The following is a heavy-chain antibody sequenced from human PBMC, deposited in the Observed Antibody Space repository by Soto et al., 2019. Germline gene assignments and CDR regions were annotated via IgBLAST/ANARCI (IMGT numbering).Heavy chain of an antibody. CDR2: ISYSGNT. CDR3: ARDLRGRGFLDY. V-gene: IGHV4-31*03. CDR1: GGSVSGGGFH. J-gene: IGHJ4*02. Sequence: SETLSLTCIVSGGSVSGGGFHWTWIRQHPGKGLECIGYISYSGNTYYNPSLKSRLIISLDTSKNQVSLTLSSVTAADTAVYYCARDLRGRGFLDYWGQGTLVTVSS. D-gene: IGHD3-10*01.